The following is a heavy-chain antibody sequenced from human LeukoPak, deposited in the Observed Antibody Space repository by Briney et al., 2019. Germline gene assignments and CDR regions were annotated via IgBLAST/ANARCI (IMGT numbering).Heavy chain of an antibody. J-gene: IGHJ4*02. V-gene: IGHV3-15*01. CDR1: GFTFSNAW. CDR3: GRDHLYCRGGSCYGDF. D-gene: IGHD2-15*01. Sequence: GGSLRLSCAASGFTFSNAWMSWVRQAPGKGLEWVGRIKSKTDGGTTDYAAPVKGRFTISRDDSKNTLYLQMNSLKTEDTAVYYCGRDHLYCRGGSCYGDFWGQGTLGTVSS. CDR2: IKSKTDGGTT.